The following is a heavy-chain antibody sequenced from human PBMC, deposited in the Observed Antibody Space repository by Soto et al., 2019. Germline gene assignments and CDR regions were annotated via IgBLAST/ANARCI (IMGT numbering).Heavy chain of an antibody. CDR3: ARGYSPPAYCSGGSCYSGWFDP. D-gene: IGHD2-15*01. CDR2: INPNSGGT. Sequence: AASVKVSCKASGYTFTGYYMHWVRQAPGQGLEWMGWINPNSGGTNYARKFQGWVTMTRDTSISTAYMELSRLRSDDTAVYYCARGYSPPAYCSGGSCYSGWFDPWGQGTLVTVSS. J-gene: IGHJ5*02. CDR1: GYTFTGYY. V-gene: IGHV1-2*04.